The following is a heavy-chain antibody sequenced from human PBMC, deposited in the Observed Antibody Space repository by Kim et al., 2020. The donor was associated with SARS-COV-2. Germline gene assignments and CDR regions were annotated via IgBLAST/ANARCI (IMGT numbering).Heavy chain of an antibody. J-gene: IGHJ4*02. Sequence: SVQGRFTISRDTSKTTLYLKMNSRRAEDTAVYYCAKDQGGYSGYDSFDYWGQGTLVTVSS. CDR3: AKDQGGYSGYDSFDY. D-gene: IGHD5-12*01. V-gene: IGHV3-23*03.